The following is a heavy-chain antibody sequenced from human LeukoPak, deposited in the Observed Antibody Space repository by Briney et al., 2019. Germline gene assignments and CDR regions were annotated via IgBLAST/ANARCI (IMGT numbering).Heavy chain of an antibody. CDR3: ARQTRIAARQYYFDY. CDR2: TYTSGST. Sequence: SETLSLTCTVSGGSISSYYWSWIRQPPGKGLEWIGYTYTSGSTNYNPSLKSRVTISVDTSKNQFSLKLSSVTAADTAVYYCARQTRIAARQYYFDYWGQGTLVTVSS. J-gene: IGHJ4*02. CDR1: GGSISSYY. D-gene: IGHD6-6*01. V-gene: IGHV4-4*09.